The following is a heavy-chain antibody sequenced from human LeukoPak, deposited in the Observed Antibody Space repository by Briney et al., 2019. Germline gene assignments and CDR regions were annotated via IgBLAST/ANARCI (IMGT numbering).Heavy chain of an antibody. CDR1: GFTVITND. V-gene: IGHV3-53*01. J-gene: IGHJ4*02. Sequence: GGSLRLSCAASGFTVITNDMTWVRQAPGKGLEWVSVLYSDGNTKYADSVQGRFTISRDNSNNTLYLEMNSLSPDDTAVYFCARGVEPLAANTLAYWGQGTLVTVSS. D-gene: IGHD3-16*01. CDR3: ARGVEPLAANTLAY. CDR2: LYSDGNT.